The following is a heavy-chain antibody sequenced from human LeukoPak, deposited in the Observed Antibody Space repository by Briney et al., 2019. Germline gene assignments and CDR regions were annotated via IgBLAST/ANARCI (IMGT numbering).Heavy chain of an antibody. V-gene: IGHV1-69*13. J-gene: IGHJ6*03. CDR2: IIPSFGTA. CDR1: GGTFSNYA. D-gene: IGHD2-2*01. CDR3: ARGGAGYCSSTSCHTSTYYYFMDV. Sequence: SVKVSCKASGGTFSNYAISWVRQAPGQGPEWMGGIIPSFGTANYAQKFRGRVTMTADESTSTVYMELSNLRSEDTAVYFCARGGAGYCSSTSCHTSTYYYFMDVWGKGTTITVSS.